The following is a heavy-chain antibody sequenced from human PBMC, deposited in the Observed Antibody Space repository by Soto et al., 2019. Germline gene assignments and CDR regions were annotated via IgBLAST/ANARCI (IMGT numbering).Heavy chain of an antibody. CDR3: ASYCSGGSCYSRGDAFDI. CDR1: GFTFSSYW. Sequence: GGSLRLSCAASGFTFSSYWMHWVRQAPGKGLVWVSRINSDGSSTSYADSVKGRFTISRDNAKNTLYLQMNSLRAEDTAVYYCASYCSGGSCYSRGDAFDIWGQGTMVTVSS. V-gene: IGHV3-74*01. D-gene: IGHD2-15*01. CDR2: INSDGSST. J-gene: IGHJ3*02.